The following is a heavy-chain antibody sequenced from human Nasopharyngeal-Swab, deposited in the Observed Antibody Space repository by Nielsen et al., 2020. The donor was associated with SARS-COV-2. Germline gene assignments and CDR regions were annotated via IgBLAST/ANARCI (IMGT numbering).Heavy chain of an antibody. V-gene: IGHV3-11*04. J-gene: IGHJ4*02. D-gene: IGHD5-18*01. CDR2: ISSSGSTI. CDR3: ARPRGYSYGYPPDY. CDR1: GFTFSDHY. Sequence: GESLKISCAASGFTFSDHYMSWIRQAPGKGLEWVSYISSSGSTIYYADSVKGRFTISRDNAKNSLYLQMNSLRAEDTAVYYCARPRGYSYGYPPDYWGQGTLVTVSS.